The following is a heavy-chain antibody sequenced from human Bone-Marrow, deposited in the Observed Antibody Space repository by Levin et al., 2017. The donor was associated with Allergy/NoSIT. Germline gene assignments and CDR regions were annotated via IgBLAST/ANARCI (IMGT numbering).Heavy chain of an antibody. CDR3: AHGRSGHNNIWYPYYFDY. J-gene: IGHJ4*02. CDR2: FYWNDDK. CDR1: GFSLKTRGVG. V-gene: IGHV2-5*01. D-gene: IGHD6-13*01. Sequence: SGPTLVKPTQTLTLTCTFSGFSLKTRGVGVGWIRQPPGKALEWLSFFYWNDDKQYRPALKSRLTITKDTSKNQVVLTMANMDPLDTATYFCAHGRSGHNNIWYPYYFDYWGQGILVTVSS.